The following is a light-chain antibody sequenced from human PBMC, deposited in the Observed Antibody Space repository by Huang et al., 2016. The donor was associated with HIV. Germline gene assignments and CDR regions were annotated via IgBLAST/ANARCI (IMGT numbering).Light chain of an antibody. CDR3: QYYGSSLWT. V-gene: IGKV3-20*01. CDR2: GAS. CDR1: QSVSSSY. Sequence: EIVLTQSPGTLSLSPGERATLSCRASQSVSSSYLAWYQQKPGQAPRPLIYGASSRATGIPDRVSGSGSGTDFTLTISRLEPEDFAVYYCQYYGSSLWTFGQGTMVEIK. J-gene: IGKJ1*01.